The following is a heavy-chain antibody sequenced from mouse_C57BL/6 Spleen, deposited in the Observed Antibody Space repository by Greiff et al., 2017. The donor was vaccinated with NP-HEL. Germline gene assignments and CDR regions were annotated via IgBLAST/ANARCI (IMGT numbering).Heavy chain of an antibody. V-gene: IGHV1-42*01. CDR2: INPSTGGT. D-gene: IGHD1-1*01. CDR1: GYSFTGYY. CDR3: ARDGSSRFAD. J-gene: IGHJ3*01. Sequence: VQLQQSGPELVKPGASVKISCKASGYSFTGYYMNWVKQSPEKSLEWIGEINPSTGGTTYNQKFKAKATLTVDKSSSTAYMQLKSLTSEDSAVYYCARDGSSRFADWGQGTLVTVSA.